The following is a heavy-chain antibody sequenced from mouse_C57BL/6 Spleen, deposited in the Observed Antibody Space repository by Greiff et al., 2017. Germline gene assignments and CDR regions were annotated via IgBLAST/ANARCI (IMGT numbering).Heavy chain of an antibody. Sequence: EVKLQESGPGLVKPSQSLSLTCSVTGYSITSGYYWNWLRQFPGNKLEWMGYISYDGSNNYNPSLKNRISITRDTSKNQFFLKLNSVTTEDTATYYCARAPGSYSNFYFDYWGQGTTLTVSS. J-gene: IGHJ2*01. D-gene: IGHD2-5*01. CDR3: ARAPGSYSNFYFDY. V-gene: IGHV3-6*01. CDR1: GYSITSGYY. CDR2: ISYDGSN.